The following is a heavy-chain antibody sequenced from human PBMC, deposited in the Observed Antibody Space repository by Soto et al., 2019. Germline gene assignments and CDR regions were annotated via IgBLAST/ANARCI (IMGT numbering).Heavy chain of an antibody. CDR3: ARYCSSTSCDDAFDI. V-gene: IGHV1-46*01. Sequence: ASVKVSCKASGYTFTSYYMHWVRQAPGQGLEWLGLINLSVGRISSAQKFQGRVTMTRDTSTSTVSMELSSLRSEDTALYYCARYCSSTSCDDAFDIWGQGTMVTVSS. CDR1: GYTFTSYY. J-gene: IGHJ3*02. CDR2: INLSVGRI. D-gene: IGHD2-2*01.